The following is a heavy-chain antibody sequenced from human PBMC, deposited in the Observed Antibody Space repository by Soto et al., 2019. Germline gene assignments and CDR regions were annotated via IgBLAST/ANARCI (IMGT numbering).Heavy chain of an antibody. CDR3: ARRTVNIRTFYSGLKTHCFDY. Sequence: SETLSLTCAVSGDSMSSSDYYWGWIRQPPGKGMEWIGSIYYSGSTYYNPSLQSRVAISVDTSKNQFSLKLKSVTAADTAIYYCARRTVNIRTFYSGLKTHCFDYWGQGAPVTVSS. V-gene: IGHV4-39*01. CDR2: IYYSGST. D-gene: IGHD6-19*01. CDR1: GDSMSSSDYY. J-gene: IGHJ4*02.